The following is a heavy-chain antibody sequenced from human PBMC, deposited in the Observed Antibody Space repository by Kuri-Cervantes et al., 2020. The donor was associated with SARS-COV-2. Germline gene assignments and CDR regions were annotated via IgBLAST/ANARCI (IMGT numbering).Heavy chain of an antibody. CDR2: IYPGDSDT. V-gene: IGHV5-51*01. D-gene: IGHD3-10*01. CDR3: ARAVSGVSNPYYFDY. Sequence: GESLKISCKGSGYSFSDYCIDWVRQVPGKGLEWMGIIYPGDSDTRYRPSFQGRVTISADTSIGTAYLRWSSLRASDTAIYYCARAVSGVSNPYYFDYWGPGTLVTVSS. CDR1: GYSFSDYC. J-gene: IGHJ4*02.